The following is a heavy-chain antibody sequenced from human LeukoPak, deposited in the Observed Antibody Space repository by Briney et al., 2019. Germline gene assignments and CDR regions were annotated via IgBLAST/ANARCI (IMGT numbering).Heavy chain of an antibody. CDR3: ARASSGSYGPYCYFDY. CDR1: GGSISSSPCY. D-gene: IGHD1-26*01. J-gene: IGHJ4*02. V-gene: IGHV4-39*07. Sequence: SETLSLTCTVSGGSISSSPCYWGWIRQSPGKGLEWFGTICSGGSTYYNPSLKGRVTISVDTSKNQFSLKLSSLTAADTAVYYCARASSGSYGPYCYFDYWGQGTLVTVSS. CDR2: ICSGGST.